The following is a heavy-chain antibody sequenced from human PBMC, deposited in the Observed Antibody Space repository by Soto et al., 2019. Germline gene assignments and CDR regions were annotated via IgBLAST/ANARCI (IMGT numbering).Heavy chain of an antibody. D-gene: IGHD2-2*01. CDR1: GYSFTSYW. Sequence: LGESLKISCKGSGYSFTSYWIGWVRQMPGKGLEWMGIIYPGDSDTRYSPSFQGQVTISADKSISTAYLQWSSLKASDTATYYCATHLGYRSSTSCRFGMDVWGQGTTVTVSS. CDR2: IYPGDSDT. J-gene: IGHJ6*02. V-gene: IGHV5-51*01. CDR3: ATHLGYRSSTSCRFGMDV.